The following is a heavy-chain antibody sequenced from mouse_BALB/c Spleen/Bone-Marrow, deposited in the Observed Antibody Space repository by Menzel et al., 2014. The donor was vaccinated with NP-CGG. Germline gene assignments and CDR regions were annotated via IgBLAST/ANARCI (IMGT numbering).Heavy chain of an antibody. D-gene: IGHD2-4*01. CDR3: ARGYDYDSFAY. CDR1: GFSLTTYG. J-gene: IGHJ3*01. CDR2: IWAGGST. V-gene: IGHV2-9*02. Sequence: VKLMESGPGLVAPSQSLSITCTVSGFSLTTYGVYWVCQPPGKGLEWLGVIWAGGSTNYNSALMSRLSISKDNSKSQVFLKMNSLQTDDTAMYYCARGYDYDSFAYWGQGTLVTVSA.